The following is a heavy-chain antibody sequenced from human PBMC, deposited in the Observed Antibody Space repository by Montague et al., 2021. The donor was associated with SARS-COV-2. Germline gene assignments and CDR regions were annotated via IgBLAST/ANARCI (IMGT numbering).Heavy chain of an antibody. CDR3: ARTVDSRSAGIFQH. D-gene: IGHD5-12*01. CDR1: GGSFSRSDYH. V-gene: IGHV4-39*01. Sequence: SETLSLTCTVSGGSFSRSDYHWGWIRQSPGKGVEWIVSLYYTGTAYYNPSLKSRVDISVDTTRNQFSLRLSSVTAADTAVYYCARTVDSRSAGIFQHWGQGTLVTVSS. J-gene: IGHJ1*01. CDR2: LYYTGTA.